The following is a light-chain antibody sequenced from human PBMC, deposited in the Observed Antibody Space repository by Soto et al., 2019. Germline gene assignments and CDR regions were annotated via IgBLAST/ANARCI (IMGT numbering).Light chain of an antibody. CDR1: NIGSKS. CDR2: YDT. CDR3: QVWDIGSGVI. Sequence: SYELTQPPAVSVAPGKKAKITCGGSNIGSKSVHWYQQKPGQAPVLVIYYDTDRPSGVPERLSGSNSGSTAALTISRVEAGDEADYYCQVWDIGSGVIFGGGTQLTVL. J-gene: IGLJ2*01. V-gene: IGLV3-21*04.